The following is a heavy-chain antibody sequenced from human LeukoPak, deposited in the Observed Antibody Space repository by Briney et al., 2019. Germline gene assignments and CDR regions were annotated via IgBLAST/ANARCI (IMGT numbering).Heavy chain of an antibody. D-gene: IGHD2/OR15-2a*01. CDR1: GFTFSSYS. V-gene: IGHV3-21*01. Sequence: GGSLRLSCAASGFTFSSYSMNWVRQAPGKGLEWVSSISSSSSYIYYADSVKGRFTISRDNAKNPLYLQMNSLRAEDTAVYYCARTEGEYRFDPWGQGTLVTVSS. CDR3: ARTEGEYRFDP. J-gene: IGHJ5*02. CDR2: ISSSSSYI.